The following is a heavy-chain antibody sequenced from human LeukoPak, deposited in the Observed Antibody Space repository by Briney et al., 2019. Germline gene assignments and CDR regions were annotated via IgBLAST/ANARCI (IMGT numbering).Heavy chain of an antibody. V-gene: IGHV1-58*02. D-gene: IGHD4-17*01. CDR3: ARAAATVTRHLDY. J-gene: IGHJ4*02. CDR2: IVVGSGNT. CDR1: GFTFTSSA. Sequence: SVKVSCKASGFTFTSSAMQWVRQARGQRLEWIGWIVVGSGNTNYAQKFQERVTITRDMSTSTAYMELSSLRSEDTAVYYCARAAATVTRHLDYWGQGTLVTVSS.